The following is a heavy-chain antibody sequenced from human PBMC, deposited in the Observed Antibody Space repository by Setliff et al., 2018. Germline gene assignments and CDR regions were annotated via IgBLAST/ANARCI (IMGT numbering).Heavy chain of an antibody. CDR3: ARDGDNTYYNWWSGDYFHHYMDV. CDR2: ISYDGNNK. Sequence: HPGGSLRLSCAASGFAFSSCAFHWVRQRPDKGLEWVAVISYDGNNKFYADSVRGRFTISRDNSKNTLYLQMNSLTLDDTAVYYCARDGDNTYYNWWSGDYFHHYMDVWGKGTTVTVSS. D-gene: IGHD1-1*01. V-gene: IGHV3-30*04. CDR1: GFAFSSCA. J-gene: IGHJ6*03.